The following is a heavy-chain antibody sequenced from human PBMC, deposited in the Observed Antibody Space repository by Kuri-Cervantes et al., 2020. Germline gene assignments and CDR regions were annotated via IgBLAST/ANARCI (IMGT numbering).Heavy chain of an antibody. CDR1: GFTFSSYA. J-gene: IGHJ3*02. CDR2: ISTSGGST. Sequence: GESLKIFCAASGFTFSSYAMSWVRQAPGKGLEWVSSISTSGGSTYYADSVKGRFTLSRDNSNNTLYLQMNSLRAEDRAVYYCARTGLHNSGSYYDAFDIWGQGTMVTVSS. D-gene: IGHD1-26*01. V-gene: IGHV3-23*01. CDR3: ARTGLHNSGSYYDAFDI.